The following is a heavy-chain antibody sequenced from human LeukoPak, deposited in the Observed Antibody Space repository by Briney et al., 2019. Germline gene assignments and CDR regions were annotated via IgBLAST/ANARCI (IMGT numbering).Heavy chain of an antibody. J-gene: IGHJ4*02. V-gene: IGHV3-7*01. CDR3: ATVAGDCSGGRCYLLRFDY. Sequence: GGSLRLSCAASGLIFSNYWMSWVRQAPGKGLEWVANIKLDGSTKDYVDSVKGRFTISRDNAKNSLYLQMNSLRGDDTAVYYCATVAGDCSGGRCYLLRFDYWGQGTLVTVSS. CDR2: IKLDGSTK. D-gene: IGHD2-15*01. CDR1: GLIFSNYW.